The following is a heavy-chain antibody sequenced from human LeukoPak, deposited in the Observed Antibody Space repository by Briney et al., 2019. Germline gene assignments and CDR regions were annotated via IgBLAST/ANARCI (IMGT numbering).Heavy chain of an antibody. Sequence: ASVKVSCKASGYTFTGYYMHWVRQAPGQGLEWMGRINPNSGGTNYAQKFQGRVTMTRDTSISTAYMELSRLRSDDTAVYYCASISTDGYNPNYWGQGTLVTVSS. CDR2: INPNSGGT. V-gene: IGHV1-2*06. D-gene: IGHD5-24*01. CDR3: ASISTDGYNPNY. J-gene: IGHJ4*02. CDR1: GYTFTGYY.